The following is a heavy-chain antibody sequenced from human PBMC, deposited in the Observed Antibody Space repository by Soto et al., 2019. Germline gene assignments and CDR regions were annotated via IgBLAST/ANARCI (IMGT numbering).Heavy chain of an antibody. CDR2: IIPIFGTA. D-gene: IGHD3-9*01. V-gene: IGHV1-69*01. J-gene: IGHJ6*02. Sequence: QVQLVQSGAEVKKPGSSVKVSCKASGGTFSSYAISWVRQAPGQGLEWMGGIIPIFGTANYAQKFQGRVTITADESTSTAYMELSSLRSEDTVVYYCARGDYDILTGYYRSPTIYYYGMDVWGQGTTVTVSS. CDR1: GGTFSSYA. CDR3: ARGDYDILTGYYRSPTIYYYGMDV.